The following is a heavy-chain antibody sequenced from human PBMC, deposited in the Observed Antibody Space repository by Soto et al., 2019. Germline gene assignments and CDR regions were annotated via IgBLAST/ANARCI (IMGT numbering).Heavy chain of an antibody. CDR3: ARDPIAARLDHDAFDI. V-gene: IGHV1-18*01. D-gene: IGHD6-6*01. Sequence: ASVKVSCKASGYTFTIYGISWVRQAPGQGLEWMGWISAYNGNTNYAQKLQGRVTMTTDTSTSTAYMELRSLRSDDTAVYYCARDPIAARLDHDAFDIWGQGTMVXVSS. J-gene: IGHJ3*02. CDR2: ISAYNGNT. CDR1: GYTFTIYG.